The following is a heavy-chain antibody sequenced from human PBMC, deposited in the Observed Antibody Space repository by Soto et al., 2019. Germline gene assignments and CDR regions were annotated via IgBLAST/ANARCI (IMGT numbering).Heavy chain of an antibody. CDR2: IYHSGST. D-gene: IGHD1-26*01. Sequence: WVRQPPGKGLEWIGEIYHSGSTNYNPSLKSRVTISVDKSKNQFSLKLSSVTAADTAVYYCARVSGSYYYGMDVWGQGTTVT. V-gene: IGHV4-4*02. J-gene: IGHJ6*02. CDR3: ARVSGSYYYGMDV.